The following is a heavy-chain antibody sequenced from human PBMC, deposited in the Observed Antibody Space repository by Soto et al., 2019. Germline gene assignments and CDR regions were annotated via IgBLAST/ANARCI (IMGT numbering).Heavy chain of an antibody. J-gene: IGHJ6*04. CDR3: GSTLRDVYNNDYNYNVMDV. V-gene: IGHV3-21*01. CDR1: GFTFSNYN. D-gene: IGHD1-1*01. Sequence: GGSLRLSCAASGFTFSNYNMNWVRQAPGKGLEWVSSISSSSSYIYYADSVKGRFTISRDNAKNSLYLQMNSLRAEDTAVYFWGSTLRDVYNNDYNYNVMDVSGKGTTVTVSS. CDR2: ISSSSSYI.